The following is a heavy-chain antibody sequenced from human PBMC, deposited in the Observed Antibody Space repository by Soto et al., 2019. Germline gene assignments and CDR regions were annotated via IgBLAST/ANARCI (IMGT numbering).Heavy chain of an antibody. CDR2: IYPGDSDT. D-gene: IGHD3-3*01. CDR3: ARTYYDFWSGSTGYYGMDV. V-gene: IGHV5-51*01. CDR1: GYSFTSYW. Sequence: PGESLKISCKGSGYSFTSYWIGWVRQMPGKGLEWMGIIYPGDSDTRYRPSFQGQVTISADKSISTAYLQWSSLKASDTAMYYCARTYYDFWSGSTGYYGMDVWGQGTTVTVSS. J-gene: IGHJ6*02.